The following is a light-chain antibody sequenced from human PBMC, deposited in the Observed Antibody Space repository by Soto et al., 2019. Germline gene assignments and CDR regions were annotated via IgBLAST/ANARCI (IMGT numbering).Light chain of an antibody. CDR2: EVT. CDR3: SSYAASNNFYFV. Sequence: QSVLTRPPSASGSPGQSVTIPCTGTSSDVGGYNYVSWYQQYPGRAPKLMIYEVTKRPSGVPDRFSGSKSGNTASLTVSGLQAEDEADYYCSSYAASNNFYFVFGGGTKLTVL. V-gene: IGLV2-8*01. J-gene: IGLJ3*02. CDR1: SSDVGGYNY.